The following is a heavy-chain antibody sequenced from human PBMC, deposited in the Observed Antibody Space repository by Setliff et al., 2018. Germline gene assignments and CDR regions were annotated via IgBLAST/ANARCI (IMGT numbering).Heavy chain of an antibody. V-gene: IGHV3-48*01. CDR2: ITSSSSTI. D-gene: IGHD2-2*01. Sequence: PGGSLRLSCAASGFTFSSYSMNWVRQAPGKGLEWLSYITSSSSTIYYADSVKGRFTISRDNAKNSLYLQMNSLRAEDTAVYYCATHPIVVVPAGNYWGQGTLVTVSS. CDR1: GFTFSSYS. J-gene: IGHJ4*02. CDR3: ATHPIVVVPAGNY.